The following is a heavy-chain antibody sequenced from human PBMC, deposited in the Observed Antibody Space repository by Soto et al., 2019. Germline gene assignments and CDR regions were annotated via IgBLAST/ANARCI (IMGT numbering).Heavy chain of an antibody. CDR1: GFTFSSYG. V-gene: IGHV3-33*01. Sequence: GGSLRLSCAASGFTFSSYGMHWVRQAPGKGLEWVAVIWYDGSNKYYADSVRGRFTISRDNSKNTLYLQMNSLRAEDTAVYYCARDNKWLARFDYWGQGTLVTVSS. CDR3: ARDNKWLARFDY. D-gene: IGHD6-19*01. J-gene: IGHJ4*02. CDR2: IWYDGSNK.